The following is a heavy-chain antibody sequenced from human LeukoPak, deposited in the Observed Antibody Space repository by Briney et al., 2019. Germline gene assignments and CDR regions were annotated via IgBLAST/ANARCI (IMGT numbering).Heavy chain of an antibody. CDR2: ISYDGSNK. CDR3: AKDRTAGYDGLVDY. D-gene: IGHD5-12*01. J-gene: IGHJ4*02. V-gene: IGHV3-30*18. CDR1: GFTFSNYG. Sequence: PGGSLTLSFAASGFTFSNYGMHWVRQAPAKGLEWVAVISYDGSNKYYTDSVKGRFTISRDNSKNTLYLQMNSLRAEDTAVYYCAKDRTAGYDGLVDYWGQGTLVTVSS.